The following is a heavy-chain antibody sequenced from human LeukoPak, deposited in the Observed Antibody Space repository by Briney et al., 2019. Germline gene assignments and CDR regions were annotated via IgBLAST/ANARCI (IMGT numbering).Heavy chain of an antibody. CDR2: IKQDGSEK. CDR3: ARDTYYYDSGGYYYVKWIDY. CDR1: GFTFSSYW. V-gene: IGHV3-7*03. J-gene: IGHJ4*02. D-gene: IGHD3-22*01. Sequence: GGSLRLSCAASGFTFSSYWMSWVRQAPGQGQEWEANIKQDGSEKYYVDSVKGRFTICRDNAKNSLYLQMNSLRAEDTAVYFCARDTYYYDSGGYYYVKWIDYWGQGTLVTVSS.